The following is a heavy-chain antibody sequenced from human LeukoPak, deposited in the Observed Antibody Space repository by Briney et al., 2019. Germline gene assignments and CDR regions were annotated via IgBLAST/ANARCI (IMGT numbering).Heavy chain of an antibody. CDR3: ARDPAYSSSEVWSDP. CDR2: ISSSSSYI. D-gene: IGHD6-6*01. V-gene: IGHV3-21*01. J-gene: IGHJ5*02. CDR1: GFTFSSYS. Sequence: PGGSLRLSCAASGFTFSSYSMNWVRQAPGKGLEWVSSISSSSSYIYYADSVKGRFTISRDNAKNSLYLQMNSLRAEDTAVYYCARDPAYSSSEVWSDPWGQGTLVTVSS.